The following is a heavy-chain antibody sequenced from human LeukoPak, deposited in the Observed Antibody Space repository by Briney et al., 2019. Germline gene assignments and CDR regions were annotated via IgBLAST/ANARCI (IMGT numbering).Heavy chain of an antibody. D-gene: IGHD3-16*01. CDR2: IYYSGST. CDR3: ARWGESRYFNY. Sequence: SETLSLACTVSGGSISSYYWSWIRQPPGKGLEWIGYIYYSGSTNYNPSLKSRVTISVDTSKNQFSLKLSSVTAADTAVYYCARWGESRYFNYWGQGTLVTVSS. V-gene: IGHV4-59*08. J-gene: IGHJ4*02. CDR1: GGSISSYY.